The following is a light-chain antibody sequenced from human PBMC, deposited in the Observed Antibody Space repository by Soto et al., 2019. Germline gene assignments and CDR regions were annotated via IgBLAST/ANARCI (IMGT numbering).Light chain of an antibody. CDR1: QVISTS. J-gene: IGKJ5*01. Sequence: DIQLTQSPSSLSPSPGESATITCRASQVISTSLAWYQVKPGKAPKLLIYAASTLESGVPSRFSATVSGTEFSLTITSLQPEDFATYYCQQLFDSPITFSQRTRLEIK. V-gene: IGKV1-9*01. CDR3: QQLFDSPIT. CDR2: AAS.